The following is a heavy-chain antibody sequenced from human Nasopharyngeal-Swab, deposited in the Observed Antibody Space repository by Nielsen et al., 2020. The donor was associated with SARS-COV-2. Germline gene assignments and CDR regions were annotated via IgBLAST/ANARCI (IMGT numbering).Heavy chain of an antibody. V-gene: IGHV4-39*01. CDR3: ARLRATVTTSYYYYYYMDV. D-gene: IGHD4-11*01. CDR2: IYYSGSS. Sequence: WIRQKEGKGLEGSGRIYYSGSSYYNPSLESRVTISVDTSKNQFSLKLSSVTAADTAVYYCARLRATVTTSYYYYYYMDVWGKGTTVTVSS. J-gene: IGHJ6*03.